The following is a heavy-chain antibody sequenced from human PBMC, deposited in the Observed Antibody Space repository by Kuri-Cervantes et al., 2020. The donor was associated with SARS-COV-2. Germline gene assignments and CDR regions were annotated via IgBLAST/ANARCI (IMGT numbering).Heavy chain of an antibody. J-gene: IGHJ3*01. Sequence: GESLKISCAASGFTFTDYWMSCVRQAPGKGLEWVGNVRPDGNSKGYVDAVKGRFTISRDNAKNSLYLQMDSLSAEDTAVYYCARDDRXGHFDVWGQGTMVTVSS. CDR3: ARDDRXGHFDV. D-gene: IGHD3-10*01. CDR1: GFTFTDYW. CDR2: VRPDGNSK. V-gene: IGHV3-7*03.